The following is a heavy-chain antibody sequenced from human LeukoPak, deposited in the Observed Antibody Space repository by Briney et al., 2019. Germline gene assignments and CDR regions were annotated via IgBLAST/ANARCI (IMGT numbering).Heavy chain of an antibody. CDR1: GYTFTSYG. J-gene: IGHJ4*02. D-gene: IGHD3-22*01. CDR2: ISAYNGNT. Sequence: GASVKVSCKASGYTFTSYGISWVRQAPGQGLEWMGWISAYNGNTNYAQKLQGRVTMTTDTSTSTAYMELRSLRSDDTAGYYCATYYYDRSGYPTFDYWGQGTLVTVSS. V-gene: IGHV1-18*01. CDR3: ATYYYDRSGYPTFDY.